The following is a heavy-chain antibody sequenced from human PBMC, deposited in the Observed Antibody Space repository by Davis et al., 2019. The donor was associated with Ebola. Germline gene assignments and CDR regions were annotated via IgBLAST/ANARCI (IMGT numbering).Heavy chain of an antibody. CDR2: ISYDGSNK. V-gene: IGHV3-30*18. D-gene: IGHD3-22*01. CDR1: GFTFSSYG. CDR3: AKERTRTWVVVVTTTGAFDI. Sequence: GESLKISCAASGFTFSSYGMHWVRQAPGKGLEWVAVISYDGSNKYYADSVKGRFTISRDNSKNTLYLQMNSLRAEDTAVYYCAKERTRTWVVVVTTTGAFDIWGQGTMVTVSS. J-gene: IGHJ3*02.